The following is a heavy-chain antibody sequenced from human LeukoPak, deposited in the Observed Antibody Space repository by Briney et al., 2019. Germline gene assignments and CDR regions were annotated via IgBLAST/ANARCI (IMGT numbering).Heavy chain of an antibody. CDR2: ISSSSSTI. CDR1: GFTFSSYS. Sequence: GGSLRLSCAASGFTFSSYSMNWVRQAPGKGLEWVSYISSSSSTIYYADSVKGRFTISRDNAKNSLYLQMNSLRAEDTAVYYCAREHCSGGSCYPRDYWGQGTLVTVSS. J-gene: IGHJ4*02. D-gene: IGHD2-15*01. CDR3: AREHCSGGSCYPRDY. V-gene: IGHV3-48*04.